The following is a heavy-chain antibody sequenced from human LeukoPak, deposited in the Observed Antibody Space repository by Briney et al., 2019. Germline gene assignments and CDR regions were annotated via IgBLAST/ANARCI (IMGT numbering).Heavy chain of an antibody. Sequence: SETLSLTCTVSGGSISSYYWSWIRQPPGKGLEWIGYIYYSGSTNYNPSLKSRVTISVDTSKNQFSLKLSSVTAADTAVYYCARGRSVAGQYYFDYWGQGTLVTVSS. V-gene: IGHV4-59*01. J-gene: IGHJ4*02. CDR3: ARGRSVAGQYYFDY. D-gene: IGHD6-19*01. CDR1: GGSISSYY. CDR2: IYYSGST.